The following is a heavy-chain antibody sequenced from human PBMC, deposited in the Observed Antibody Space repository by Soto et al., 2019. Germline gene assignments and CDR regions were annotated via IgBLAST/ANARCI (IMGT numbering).Heavy chain of an antibody. CDR3: ARQLIY. J-gene: IGHJ4*02. CDR1: GGSISSSY. CDR2: IYDSGST. D-gene: IGHD6-13*01. Sequence: QVQLQESGPGLVKPSETLSLTCTVSGGSISSSYWSWIRQPPGKGLEWIGYIYDSGSTYYNPSLKRRSTMSVDTSKYQFSLNLSSVPAADSAVYYCARQLIYWGQGPLVTVSS. V-gene: IGHV4-59*08.